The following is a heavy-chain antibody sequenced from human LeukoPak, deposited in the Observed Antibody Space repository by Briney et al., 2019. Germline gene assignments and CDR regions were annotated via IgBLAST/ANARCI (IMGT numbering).Heavy chain of an antibody. V-gene: IGHV3-21*01. Sequence: GGSLRLSCAASGFTFSSYSMNWVRQAPGKGLEWVSSISSSSSYIYYADSVKGRFTISRDNAKNSLYLQMNSLRAEDTAVYYCARDYTLVRYFDWLRHELQHPHDAFDIWGQGTMVTVSS. CDR2: ISSSSSYI. D-gene: IGHD3-9*01. CDR1: GFTFSSYS. CDR3: ARDYTLVRYFDWLRHELQHPHDAFDI. J-gene: IGHJ3*02.